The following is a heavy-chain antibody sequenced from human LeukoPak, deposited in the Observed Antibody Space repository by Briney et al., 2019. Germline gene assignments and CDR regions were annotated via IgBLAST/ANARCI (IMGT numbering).Heavy chain of an antibody. V-gene: IGHV3-33*01. D-gene: IGHD3-22*01. Sequence: GGSLRLSRAASGFTFSSYVMHWVRQAPGKGLEWVAVIWYDGSNKYYADSVKGRFTISRDNSKNTLYLQMNSLRAEDTAVYYCASLYYYDSSGYYYEEAFDIWGQGTMVTVSS. CDR2: IWYDGSNK. CDR1: GFTFSSYV. CDR3: ASLYYYDSSGYYYEEAFDI. J-gene: IGHJ3*02.